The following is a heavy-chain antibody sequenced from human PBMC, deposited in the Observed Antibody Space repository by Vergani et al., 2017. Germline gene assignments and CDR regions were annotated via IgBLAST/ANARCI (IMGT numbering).Heavy chain of an antibody. CDR3: YYDFLAGYESRDV. CDR1: VFTFSGSA. Sequence: EVQLVESGGGLVQPGGSLTLSCAASVFTFSGSAMHWVRQTSGKGLGWIGRIRDKTYNYATAYAVSVKGRFINSRDDSKKTAYLQMNRLTIEDTAVDYCYYDFLAGYESRDVWGKGTTVTVSS. J-gene: IGHJ6*04. D-gene: IGHD3-9*01. CDR2: IRDKTYNYAT. V-gene: IGHV3-73*02.